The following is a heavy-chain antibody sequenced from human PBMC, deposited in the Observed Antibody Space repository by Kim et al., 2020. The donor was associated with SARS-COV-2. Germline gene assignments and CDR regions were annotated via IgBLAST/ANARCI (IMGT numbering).Heavy chain of an antibody. Sequence: YADSEKGRFTISRDNSKNTLYLQMNRMRAEDRAVYYCARCAGDTVLTLLGYWGQGTLVPVHS. J-gene: IGHJ4*02. CDR3: ARCAGDTVLTLLGY. D-gene: IGHD5-18*01. V-gene: IGHV3-53*01.